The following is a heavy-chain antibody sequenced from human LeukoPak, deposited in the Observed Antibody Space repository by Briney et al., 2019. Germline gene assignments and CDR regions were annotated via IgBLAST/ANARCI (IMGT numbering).Heavy chain of an antibody. CDR1: GYTFTSYG. Sequence: VASVKVSCKASGYTFTSYGISWVRQAPGQGLELMGWISAYNGNTNYAQKLQGRVTMTTDTSTSTAYMELRSLRSDDTAVYYCARVGSDIVVVPAARGPVSWFDPWGQGTLVTVSS. V-gene: IGHV1-18*01. CDR3: ARVGSDIVVVPAARGPVSWFDP. J-gene: IGHJ5*02. D-gene: IGHD2-2*01. CDR2: ISAYNGNT.